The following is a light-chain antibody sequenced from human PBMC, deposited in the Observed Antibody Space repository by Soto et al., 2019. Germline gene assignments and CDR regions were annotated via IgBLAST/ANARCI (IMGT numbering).Light chain of an antibody. CDR2: KAS. Sequence: DIQMTQSPSTLSGSVGDRVTITCRASQTISSWLAWYQQKPGKAPKLLIYKASTLKSGVPSRFSGSGSGTEFTLTITSLQPEDFATYFCQQSYNTPPEWTFGQGTKVDI. CDR3: QQSYNTPPEWT. V-gene: IGKV1-5*03. J-gene: IGKJ1*01. CDR1: QTISSW.